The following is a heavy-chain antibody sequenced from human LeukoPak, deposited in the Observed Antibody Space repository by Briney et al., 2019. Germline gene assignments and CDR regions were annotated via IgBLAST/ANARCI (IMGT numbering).Heavy chain of an antibody. V-gene: IGHV3-74*01. J-gene: IGHJ4*02. CDR2: NSPDRSTT. D-gene: IGHD3-16*01. Sequence: RGSLRLSCAGSGFALSNYWMHWVRQVPGKGLVWVSRNSPDRSTTLYADSVKGRFTISRDNAKKTLYLQMNTLRAEDTAVYYCARVNVCPRCHFDYWGQGTLVTVSS. CDR3: ARVNVCPRCHFDY. CDR1: GFALSNYW.